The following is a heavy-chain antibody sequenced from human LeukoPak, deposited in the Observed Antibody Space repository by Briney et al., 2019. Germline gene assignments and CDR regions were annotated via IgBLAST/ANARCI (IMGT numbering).Heavy chain of an antibody. J-gene: IGHJ4*02. V-gene: IGHV3-33*06. CDR3: AKNTQYSGYYDC. Sequence: GGSLRLSCAASGFTFSSHAIHWVRQAPGKGLEWVAVIWFDGSNKYYVDSVKGRFTISRDNSKNTVYLQMDSLRAEDTAVYYCAKNTQYSGYYDCWGQGTLVAVSS. CDR1: GFTFSSHA. CDR2: IWFDGSNK. D-gene: IGHD6-6*01.